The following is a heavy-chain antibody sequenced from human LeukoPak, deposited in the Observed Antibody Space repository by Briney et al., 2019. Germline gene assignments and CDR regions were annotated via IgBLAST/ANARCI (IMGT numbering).Heavy chain of an antibody. Sequence: ASVKVSCEASEYTFTSYAMHWVRQAPGQRLEWMGWINAGNGNTQYSQKFQGRVTITRDTSANTAYMELSSLRSEDTAVYYCARDRGIAADAPQWAINWFDPWGQGTLVTVSS. V-gene: IGHV1-3*01. CDR2: INAGNGNT. CDR3: ARDRGIAADAPQWAINWFDP. CDR1: EYTFTSYA. J-gene: IGHJ5*02. D-gene: IGHD6-13*01.